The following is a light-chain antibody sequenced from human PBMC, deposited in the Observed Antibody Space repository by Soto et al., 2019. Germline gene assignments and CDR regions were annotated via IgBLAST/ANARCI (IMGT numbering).Light chain of an antibody. Sequence: QSVLTQPPSVSGAPGQRVTISCTGSRSNIGSDYGVHWYQQLPGTAPKLLIYVNSNRPSGVPDRFSGSKSGSSASLAITGLQAEDEADYYCQSYDSRLSGWVFGGGTKLTVL. CDR3: QSYDSRLSGWV. V-gene: IGLV1-40*01. CDR2: VNS. J-gene: IGLJ3*02. CDR1: RSNIGSDYG.